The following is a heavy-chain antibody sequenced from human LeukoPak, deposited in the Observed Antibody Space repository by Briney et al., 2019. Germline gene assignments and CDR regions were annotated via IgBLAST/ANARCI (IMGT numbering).Heavy chain of an antibody. Sequence: GASVRVSCKASGYTFTGYYMHWVRQAPGQGLEWMGWINPNSGGTNYAQKFQGRVTMTRDTSISTAYMELSRLRSDDTAVYYCARVEDDYRWFDPWGQGTLVTVSS. D-gene: IGHD3-16*01. CDR1: GYTFTGYY. J-gene: IGHJ5*02. V-gene: IGHV1-2*02. CDR3: ARVEDDYRWFDP. CDR2: INPNSGGT.